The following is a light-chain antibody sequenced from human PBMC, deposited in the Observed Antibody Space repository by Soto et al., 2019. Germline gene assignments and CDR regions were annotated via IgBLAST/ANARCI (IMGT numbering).Light chain of an antibody. J-gene: IGKJ5*01. CDR1: QSVSGN. CDR2: GAS. V-gene: IGKV3-15*01. CDR3: QQYNNWFSIT. Sequence: EIVMTQSPATLSVSPGERATLSCRASQSVSGNLAWSQQKPGQAPRLLIYGASTRANGIPARFSGSGSGTEFTLTISSLQSEDFAVYYCQQYNNWFSITFGQGTRLEIK.